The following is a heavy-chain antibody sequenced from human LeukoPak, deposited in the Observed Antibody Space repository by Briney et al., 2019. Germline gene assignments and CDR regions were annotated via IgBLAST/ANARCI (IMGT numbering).Heavy chain of an antibody. CDR1: GFTFDNYA. V-gene: IGHV3-9*01. J-gene: IGHJ4*02. CDR3: AKVRGTDSCGYFFDY. CDR2: ISWNSGYI. Sequence: PGRSLRLSCAASGFTFDNYAMHWVRQAPGKGLEWLSIISWNSGYIGYADSVKGRFTISRDNAKKSLDLQMNSLRAEDTAFYYCAKVRGTDSCGYFFDYWGQGTLVTVSS. D-gene: IGHD5-18*01.